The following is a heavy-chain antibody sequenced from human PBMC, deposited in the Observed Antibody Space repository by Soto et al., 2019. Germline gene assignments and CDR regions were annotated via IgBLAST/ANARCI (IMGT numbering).Heavy chain of an antibody. CDR1: GGSFSGFY. V-gene: IGHV4-34*01. J-gene: IGHJ2*01. Sequence: SETLSLTCAVHGGSFSGFYWTRIRQPPGKGLEWIGEINHSGSSNYNPPLKGRVTMSLDTSRNQFSLSLNSVTAADTAVYYCARMAGPWYFDLWGRGTLVTV. CDR3: ARMAGPWYFDL. CDR2: INHSGSS.